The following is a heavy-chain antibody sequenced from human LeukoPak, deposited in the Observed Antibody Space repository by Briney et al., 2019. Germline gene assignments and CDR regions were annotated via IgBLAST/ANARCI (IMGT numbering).Heavy chain of an antibody. V-gene: IGHV1-2*06. D-gene: IGHD4-23*01. Sequence: ASVTVSFTASGYTFTGYYMHWVRQAPGQGLEWMGRINPNSGGTNYAQKFQGRVTMTRDTSISTAYMELSRLRSDDTAVYYCARRDYGGNFDYWGQGTLVTVSS. CDR3: ARRDYGGNFDY. CDR1: GYTFTGYY. J-gene: IGHJ4*02. CDR2: INPNSGGT.